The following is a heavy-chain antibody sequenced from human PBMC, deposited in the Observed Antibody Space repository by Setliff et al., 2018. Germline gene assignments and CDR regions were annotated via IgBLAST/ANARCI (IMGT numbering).Heavy chain of an antibody. J-gene: IGHJ3*02. D-gene: IGHD7-27*01. CDR3: ARRWETGDQDAYDI. CDR2: IGARNVKT. V-gene: IGHV1-18*04. CDR1: GYTFTTYG. Sequence: ASVKVSCKASGYTFTTYGISWVRQAPGQGLEWMGWIGARNVKTNYAQKFQDRVTMTTGTSTSTGYMELRSLTSDGTAVYYCARRWETGDQDAYDIWGQGTMVTVSS.